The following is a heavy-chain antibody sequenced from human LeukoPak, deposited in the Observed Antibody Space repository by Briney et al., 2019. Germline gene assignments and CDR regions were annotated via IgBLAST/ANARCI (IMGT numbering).Heavy chain of an antibody. D-gene: IGHD4-17*01. V-gene: IGHV4-30-4*01. J-gene: IGHJ6*02. Sequence: SQTLSLTCTVSGGSISSGDYYWNWIRQSPGKGLEWIGYIYYSESTYYNPSLRSRVTISIDRSKDQFSLKLSSVIAADTGVYYCARLPTRDGYGDYEFPTYYSYHTMDVWGQGTTVTVSS. CDR3: ARLPTRDGYGDYEFPTYYSYHTMDV. CDR1: GGSISSGDYY. CDR2: IYYSEST.